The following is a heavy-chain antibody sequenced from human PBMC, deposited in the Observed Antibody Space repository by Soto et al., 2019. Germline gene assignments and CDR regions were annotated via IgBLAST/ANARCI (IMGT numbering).Heavy chain of an antibody. D-gene: IGHD3-22*01. V-gene: IGHV1-18*01. CDR2: ISAYNGNT. Sequence: ASVKVSCKASGYTFTSYGISWVRQAPGQGLEWMGWISAYNGNTNYAQKLQGRVTMTTDTSTSTAYMELRSLRSDDTAVCFCARDVTYYYYSTGYFFVYWGQGTLVTVSS. J-gene: IGHJ4*02. CDR1: GYTFTSYG. CDR3: ARDVTYYYYSTGYFFVY.